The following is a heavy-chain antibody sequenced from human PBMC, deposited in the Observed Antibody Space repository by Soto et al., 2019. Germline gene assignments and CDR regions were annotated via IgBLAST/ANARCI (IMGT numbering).Heavy chain of an antibody. J-gene: IGHJ2*01. CDR3: ARDGYKDWYFDL. Sequence: SETLSLTCTVSGGSISSGGYYWSWIRQHPGKGLEWIGYIYYSGSTYYNPSLKSRVTISVDTSKNQFSLKLSSVTAADTAVYYCARDGYKDWYFDLWGRGTLVTVSS. V-gene: IGHV4-31*03. D-gene: IGHD6-25*01. CDR1: GGSISSGGYY. CDR2: IYYSGST.